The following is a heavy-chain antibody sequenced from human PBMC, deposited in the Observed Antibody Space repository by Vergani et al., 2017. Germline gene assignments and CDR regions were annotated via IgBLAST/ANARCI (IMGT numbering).Heavy chain of an antibody. V-gene: IGHV4-59*01. CDR2: IYYSGST. J-gene: IGHJ4*02. CDR3: ARVAGSGTEVDY. D-gene: IGHD3-10*01. CDR1: GGSISSYY. Sequence: QVQLQESGPGLVKPSETLSLTCTVSGGSISSYYWSWIRQPPGKGLEWIGYIYYSGSTNYNPSLKSRVTISVDTSKNQFSLKLSSVTAADTAVYYCARVAGSGTEVDYWGQGTLVTVSS.